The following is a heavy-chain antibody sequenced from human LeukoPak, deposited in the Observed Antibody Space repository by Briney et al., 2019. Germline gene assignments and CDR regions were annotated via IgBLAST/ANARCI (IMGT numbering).Heavy chain of an antibody. V-gene: IGHV3-43*02. D-gene: IGHD2-2*01. Sequence: GGSLRLSCAASGFTFDDYAMHWARQAPGKGLEWVSLISGDGGSTYYADSVKGRFTISRDNSKKSLYLQMNSLRTEDTALYYCAKDFSSTIDYWGQGTLVTVSS. CDR2: ISGDGGST. J-gene: IGHJ4*02. CDR1: GFTFDDYA. CDR3: AKDFSSTIDY.